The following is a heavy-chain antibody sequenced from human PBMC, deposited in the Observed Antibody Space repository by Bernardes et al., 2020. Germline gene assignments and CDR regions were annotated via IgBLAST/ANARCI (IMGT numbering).Heavy chain of an antibody. Sequence: LSLTCAVYGGSFSGFYWSWVRQPPGKGLEWIGEINHSGSTNYNPSLKSRVTISEDTSRSQFSLKLNSVTAADTAVYYCARGRTLRRSVAARPDAFDIWGQGTMVTVSS. CDR2: INHSGST. CDR1: GGSFSGFY. V-gene: IGHV4-34*01. CDR3: ARGRTLRRSVAARPDAFDI. D-gene: IGHD6-6*01. J-gene: IGHJ3*02.